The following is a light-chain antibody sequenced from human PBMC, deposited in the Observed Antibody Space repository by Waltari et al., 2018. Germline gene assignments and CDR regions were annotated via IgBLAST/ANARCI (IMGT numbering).Light chain of an antibody. CDR2: GAS. V-gene: IGKV1-39*01. Sequence: DIQMTQSPSSLSAFVGERVTITCRASPSIRSYVNWYQQKAGKAPQLLIYGASSLQSGVPSRFNSSGSGTDFTLTIRSLQPEDFATYYCQQSLNTPRTFGQGTKVEMK. CDR1: PSIRSY. CDR3: QQSLNTPRT. J-gene: IGKJ1*01.